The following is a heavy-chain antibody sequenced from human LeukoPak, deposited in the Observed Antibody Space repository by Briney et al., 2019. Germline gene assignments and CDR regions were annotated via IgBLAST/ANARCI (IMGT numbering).Heavy chain of an antibody. CDR3: ARDGYDFWSGYYYNWFDP. D-gene: IGHD3-3*01. J-gene: IGHJ5*02. CDR1: GFTFSSYS. Sequence: PGGSLRLSCAASGFTFSSYSMNWVRQAPGKGLEWVSSISSSSSYIYYADSVKGRFTISRDNAKNSLYLQMNSLRAEDTAVYYCARDGYDFWSGYYYNWFDPWGQGTLVTVSS. CDR2: ISSSSSYI. V-gene: IGHV3-21*01.